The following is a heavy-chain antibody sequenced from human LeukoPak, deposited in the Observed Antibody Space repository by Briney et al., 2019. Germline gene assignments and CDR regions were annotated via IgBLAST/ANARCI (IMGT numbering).Heavy chain of an antibody. V-gene: IGHV4-4*07. CDR2: FYARGKS. CDR3: AKELPVACLFYG. CDR1: GASISAYY. Sequence: SETLSLTCTVSGASISAYYWNWIRQPAGKGLQWIGHFYARGKSNYNPSLTSRVTMSVDTSKSHFSLKLRSVTAADSAVYYCAKELPVACLFYGWGLGTLVTVS. D-gene: IGHD2-21*02. J-gene: IGHJ4*01.